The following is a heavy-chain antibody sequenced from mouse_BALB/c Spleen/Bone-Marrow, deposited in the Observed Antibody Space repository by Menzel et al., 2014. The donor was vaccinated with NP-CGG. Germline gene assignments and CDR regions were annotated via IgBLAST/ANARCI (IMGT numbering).Heavy chain of an antibody. Sequence: VQLQQSGAELVKPGASVKLSCKASGYTFTSYWMHWVKQRPGQGLEWIGEINPSNGRTNYNEKFKSKATLTVDKSSSTAYMHLSSPTSEDSAVYYCTRDDGGFAYWGQGTLVTVSA. V-gene: IGHV1S81*02. CDR2: INPSNGRT. D-gene: IGHD1-1*02. J-gene: IGHJ3*01. CDR3: TRDDGGFAY. CDR1: GYTFTSYW.